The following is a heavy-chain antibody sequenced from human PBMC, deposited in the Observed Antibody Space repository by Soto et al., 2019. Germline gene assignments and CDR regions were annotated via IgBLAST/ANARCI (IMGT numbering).Heavy chain of an antibody. V-gene: IGHV3-21*01. CDR1: GFTFNDYS. Sequence: GGTLRLSCEASGFTFNDYSMDWVRQAPEKGLEWVSSISSSGTYIYYADSVKGRFAISRDNANNVMYLQMDTLRAEDTAVYYCVRAGHVFDVHYYGMDLWGQGTTVTVSS. CDR3: VRAGHVFDVHYYGMDL. D-gene: IGHD3-10*01. J-gene: IGHJ6*02. CDR2: ISSSGTYI.